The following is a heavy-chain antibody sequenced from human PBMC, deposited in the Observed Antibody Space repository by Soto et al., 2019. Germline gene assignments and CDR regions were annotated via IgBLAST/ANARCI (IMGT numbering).Heavy chain of an antibody. CDR3: AEEPDSSGFVSGY. V-gene: IGHV1-69*06. CDR2: ITPIFGTA. D-gene: IGHD3-22*01. CDR1: GGTFSSYA. J-gene: IGHJ4*02. Sequence: QVQLVQSGAEVKKPGSSVKVSCKASGGTFSSYAISWVRQAPGQGLEWMGGITPIFGTANYAQKFQGRATITADKSTSTAYMELSSLRSEDTAVYYCAEEPDSSGFVSGYWGQGTLVTVSS.